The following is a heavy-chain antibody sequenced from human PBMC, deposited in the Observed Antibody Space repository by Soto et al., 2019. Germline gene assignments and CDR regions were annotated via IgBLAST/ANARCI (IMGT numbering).Heavy chain of an antibody. CDR3: ARDFMARGRESNWFDP. J-gene: IGHJ5*02. Sequence: QSXGSLRLAGAASGFIFSSYWMHWVRQAPGKGPVWVGRINGDGRNTRYTDSVKGRFTISRDNAKNTLYLQMDSLRAEDTAVYYCARDFMARGRESNWFDPWGQGTVVTVSS. CDR2: INGDGRNT. V-gene: IGHV3-74*01. CDR1: GFIFSSYW. D-gene: IGHD3-10*01.